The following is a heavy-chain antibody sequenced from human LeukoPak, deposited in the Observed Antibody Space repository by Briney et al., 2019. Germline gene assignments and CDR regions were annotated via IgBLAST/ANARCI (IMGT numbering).Heavy chain of an antibody. D-gene: IGHD3-10*01. CDR2: VYHSGST. J-gene: IGHJ4*02. CDR3: ARTNAGFGESFDY. Sequence: KPSETLSLTCLVSNYSTNTGFYWGWIRQSPGKGLEWIGSVYHSGSTYSNPSLTSRVTLSIDASKNEFYLRLTSVTAADTAVYYCARTNAGFGESFDYWGQGTLVTVSS. CDR1: NYSTNTGFY. V-gene: IGHV4-38-2*01.